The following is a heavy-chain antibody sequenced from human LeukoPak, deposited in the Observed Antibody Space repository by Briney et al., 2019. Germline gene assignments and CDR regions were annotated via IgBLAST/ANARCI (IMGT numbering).Heavy chain of an antibody. CDR2: IYTSGST. D-gene: IGHD2-15*01. CDR3: ARLPDGGYFDY. V-gene: IGHV4-61*02. J-gene: IGHJ4*02. Sequence: SQTLSLTCTVSGGSISSGSYYWSWIRQPAGKGLEWIGRIYTSGSTNYNPSLKSRVTISVDTSKNQFSLKLSSVTAADTAVYYCARLPDGGYFDYWGQGTLVTVSS. CDR1: GGSISSGSYY.